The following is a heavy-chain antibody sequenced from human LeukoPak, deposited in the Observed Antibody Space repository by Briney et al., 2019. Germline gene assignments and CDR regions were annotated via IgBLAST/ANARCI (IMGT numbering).Heavy chain of an antibody. CDR1: GFTFSSYW. D-gene: IGHD6-13*01. CDR2: IKQDGSEK. J-gene: IGHJ6*02. Sequence: GGSLRLSCAASGFTFSSYWMSWVRQAPGKGLEWVANIKQDGSEKYYVDSVKGRFTISRDNAKNSLYLQMNSLRAEDTAVYYCARDFPTPRGQQLRDPYYYYYGMDVWGQGTTVTVSS. CDR3: ARDFPTPRGQQLRDPYYYYYGMDV. V-gene: IGHV3-7*01.